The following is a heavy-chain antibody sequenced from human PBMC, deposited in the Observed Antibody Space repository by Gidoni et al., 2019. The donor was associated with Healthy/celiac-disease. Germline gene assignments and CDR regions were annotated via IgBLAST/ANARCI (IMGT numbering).Heavy chain of an antibody. CDR3: ARESRYYDYVWGSYLNAFDI. CDR1: GGTFISYA. J-gene: IGHJ3*02. D-gene: IGHD3-16*01. Sequence: QVQLVQSGAEVKKPGSSVKVSCKASGGTFISYAISWVRQAPGQGLEWMGGIIPIFGTANYAQKFQGRVTITADKSTSTAYMELSSLRSEDTAVYYCARESRYYDYVWGSYLNAFDIWGQGTMVTVSS. V-gene: IGHV1-69*06. CDR2: IIPIFGTA.